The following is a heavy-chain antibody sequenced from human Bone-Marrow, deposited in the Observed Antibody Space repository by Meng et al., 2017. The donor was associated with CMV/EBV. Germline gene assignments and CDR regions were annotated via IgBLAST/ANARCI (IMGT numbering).Heavy chain of an antibody. CDR2: IKQDGSEK. D-gene: IGHD2-2*01. CDR3: ARDRYCSSTSCYYYYGMDV. J-gene: IGHJ6*02. V-gene: IGHV3-7*01. Sequence: GGSLRLSCAASGFTFSSYWMSWVRQAPGKGLEWVANIKQDGSEKYYVDSVKGRFTISRDNAKNSLYLQMNSLRAEDTAVYYCARDRYCSSTSCYYYYGMDVWGQGTTVTVSS. CDR1: GFTFSSYW.